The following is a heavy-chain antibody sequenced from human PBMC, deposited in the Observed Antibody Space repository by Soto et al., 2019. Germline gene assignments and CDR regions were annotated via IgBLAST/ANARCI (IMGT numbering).Heavy chain of an antibody. CDR2: IDPSDSQT. Sequence: GASLKISCKGSGYSFAGYWITWVRQKPGKGLEWMGRIDPSDSQTYYSPSFRGHVTISATKSITTVFLQWSSLRAPDTAMYYCARQIYDSDTGPNFQYYFDSWGQGTPVTVSS. D-gene: IGHD3-22*01. J-gene: IGHJ4*02. CDR3: ARQIYDSDTGPNFQYYFDS. V-gene: IGHV5-10-1*01. CDR1: GYSFAGYW.